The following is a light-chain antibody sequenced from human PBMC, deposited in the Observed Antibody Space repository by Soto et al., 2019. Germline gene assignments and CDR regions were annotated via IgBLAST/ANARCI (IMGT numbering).Light chain of an antibody. V-gene: IGLV2-23*01. J-gene: IGLJ2*01. Sequence: QSALTQNASVSGSPGQSITISCTGTSSDVGSYNLVSWYQQHPGKAPKLMIYEGSKRPSGVSNRFSGSKSGNTASLTISGLQADDEADYYCCSYAGSSTLVFGGGTKVTVL. CDR3: CSYAGSSTLV. CDR1: SSDVGSYNL. CDR2: EGS.